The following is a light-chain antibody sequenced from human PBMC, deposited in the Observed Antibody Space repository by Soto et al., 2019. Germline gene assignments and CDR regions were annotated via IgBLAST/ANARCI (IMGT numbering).Light chain of an antibody. CDR3: QQYNNWPPMA. CDR2: GAS. V-gene: IGKV3-15*01. J-gene: IGKJ1*01. CDR1: QSVSSN. Sequence: EIVMTQSPATLSVSPGERATLSCRASQSVSSNLAWYQQKPGQAPRLLIYGASARATGIPARFSGSGSGTEFTLTISSPQSGDFAVYSCQQYNNWPPMAFGQGTKVEIK.